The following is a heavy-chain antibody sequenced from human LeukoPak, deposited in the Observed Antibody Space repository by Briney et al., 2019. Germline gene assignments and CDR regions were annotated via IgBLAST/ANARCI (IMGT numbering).Heavy chain of an antibody. CDR1: GGSISSSNW. CDR3: ASFLTGTTTGKVLDY. D-gene: IGHD1-1*01. CDR2: IYHSGST. Sequence: PSVTLSLTCAVSGGSISSSNWWSWVRQPPGRGLEWIGEIYHSGSTNYNPSLKSRVTISVDKSKNQFSLKLSSVTAADTAVYYCASFLTGTTTGKVLDYWGQGTLVTVSS. J-gene: IGHJ4*02. V-gene: IGHV4-4*02.